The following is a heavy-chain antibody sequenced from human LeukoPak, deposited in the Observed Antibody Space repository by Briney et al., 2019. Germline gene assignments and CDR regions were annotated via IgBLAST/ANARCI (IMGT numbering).Heavy chain of an antibody. D-gene: IGHD4-23*01. V-gene: IGHV4-61*02. CDR2: VYSSGST. Sequence: SQTLSLTCTVSGGSISSGSYYWSWIRQPAGKGLEWIGRVYSSGSTNYNPSLKSRVTISLDTSKNQFSLKLSSVTAADTAMYYCARVSRGNSVGGDYWGQGTLVTVSS. CDR1: GGSISSGSYY. J-gene: IGHJ4*02. CDR3: ARVSRGNSVGGDY.